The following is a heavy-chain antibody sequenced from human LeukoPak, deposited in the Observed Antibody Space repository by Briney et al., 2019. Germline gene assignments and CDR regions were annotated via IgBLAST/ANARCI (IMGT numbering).Heavy chain of an antibody. J-gene: IGHJ4*02. D-gene: IGHD6-13*01. CDR3: ARPPHIAAAGQD. Sequence: GGSLRLSCAASGFTFSSYWMHWVRQAPGKGLVWVSRINTDGSSTSYADSVKGRFTISRDNAKNTLYLQMNSLRAEDTAVYYCARPPHIAAAGQDWGQGTLVTVSS. CDR1: GFTFSSYW. V-gene: IGHV3-74*01. CDR2: INTDGSST.